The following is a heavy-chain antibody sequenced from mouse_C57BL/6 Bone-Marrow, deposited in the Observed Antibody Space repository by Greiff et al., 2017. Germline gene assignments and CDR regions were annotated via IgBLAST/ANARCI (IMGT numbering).Heavy chain of an antibody. J-gene: IGHJ3*01. CDR3: ARWAWFAY. V-gene: IGHV1-64*01. CDR2: IHPNSGST. Sequence: VQLQQSGAELVKPGASVKLSCKASGYTFTSYWLHWVKQRPGQGLEWIGMIHPNSGSTNYNEKFKSKATLTVDKSSSTAYMQLSSLTSEDSAVYYCARWAWFAYWGQGTLVTVSA. CDR1: GYTFTSYW.